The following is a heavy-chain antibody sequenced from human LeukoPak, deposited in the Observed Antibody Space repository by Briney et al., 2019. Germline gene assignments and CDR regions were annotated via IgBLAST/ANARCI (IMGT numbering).Heavy chain of an antibody. CDR1: GFTFEDYA. V-gene: IGHV3-9*03. CDR2: ISWNSGSI. CDR3: AKAALSYDFWSGSCDY. Sequence: PGGSLRLSCAASGFTFEDYAMHGIRQAPGEAREWVSDISWNSGSIGYADSAKGRFTISRDNAKSSLYLQMNSLRAEDMALYYCAKAALSYDFWSGSCDYWGQGTLVTVSS. J-gene: IGHJ4*02. D-gene: IGHD3-3*01.